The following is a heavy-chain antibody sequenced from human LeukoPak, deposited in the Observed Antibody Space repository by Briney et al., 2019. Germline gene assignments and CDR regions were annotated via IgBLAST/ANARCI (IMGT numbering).Heavy chain of an antibody. Sequence: GGSLRLSCAASGFTLSSYSMNWVRQAPGKGLEWVSSISSSSSYIYYADSVKGRFTISRDNAKNSLYLQMNSLRAEDTAVYYCARDPPLAAADPPFQHWGQGTLVTVSS. CDR3: ARDPPLAAADPPFQH. CDR1: GFTLSSYS. D-gene: IGHD6-13*01. V-gene: IGHV3-21*01. J-gene: IGHJ1*01. CDR2: ISSSSSYI.